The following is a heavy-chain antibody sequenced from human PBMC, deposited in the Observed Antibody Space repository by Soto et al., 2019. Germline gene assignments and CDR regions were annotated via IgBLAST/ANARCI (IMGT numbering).Heavy chain of an antibody. CDR3: AKHPKYYSGFRYFDY. V-gene: IGHV5-51*01. CDR1: GFRFTSYW. Sequence: HGESLKISCKTSGFRFTSYWVGWVRQMPGKGLEWIGIIYPDDSDTRYSPSFQGQVTISADISINTTYLQWSSLRASDTATYYCAKHPKYYSGFRYFDYWGQGTRVTAPQ. J-gene: IGHJ4*02. CDR2: IYPDDSDT. D-gene: IGHD6-19*01.